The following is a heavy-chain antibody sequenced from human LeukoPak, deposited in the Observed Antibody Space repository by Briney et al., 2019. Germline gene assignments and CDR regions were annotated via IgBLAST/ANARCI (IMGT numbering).Heavy chain of an antibody. CDR3: ARESGDGYNFDY. D-gene: IGHD5-24*01. CDR1: GYTFTGYY. CDR2: INPSGGST. V-gene: IGHV1-46*01. J-gene: IGHJ4*02. Sequence: ASVKVSCKASGYTFTGYYIHWMRQAPGQGLEWMGIINPSGGSTSYAQKFQGRVTMTRDTSTSTVYMELSSLRSEDTAVYYCARESGDGYNFDYWGQGTLVTVSS.